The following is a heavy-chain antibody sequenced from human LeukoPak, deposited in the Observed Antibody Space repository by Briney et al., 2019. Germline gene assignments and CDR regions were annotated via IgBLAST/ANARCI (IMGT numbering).Heavy chain of an antibody. CDR2: IFYSGST. V-gene: IGHV4-39*07. CDR3: ARAGDRAVFDY. J-gene: IGHJ4*02. CDR1: GDSISSSSYY. Sequence: SETLSLTCTVSGDSISSSSYYWGWIRQPPGKGLEWIGNIFYSGSTYYNPSLKSRVTISVDTPKNQFSLKLSSVTAADTAVYYCARAGDRAVFDYWGQGTLVTVSS. D-gene: IGHD2-21*02.